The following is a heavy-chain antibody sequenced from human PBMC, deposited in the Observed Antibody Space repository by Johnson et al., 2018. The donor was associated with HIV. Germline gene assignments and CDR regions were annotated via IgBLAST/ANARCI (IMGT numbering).Heavy chain of an antibody. J-gene: IGHJ3*02. Sequence: VQLVESGGGLVQPGRSLRLSCVASGFTFDDYAMHWVRQAPGKGLQWVSGISWDSGRIGYTDSVKDRFTISRDNAKNSLYLQMNSLRAEDTALYYCASGVTARAPLLIWGQGTMVTVSS. V-gene: IGHV3-9*01. CDR1: GFTFDDYA. CDR2: ISWDSGRI. D-gene: IGHD6-6*01. CDR3: ASGVTARAPLLI.